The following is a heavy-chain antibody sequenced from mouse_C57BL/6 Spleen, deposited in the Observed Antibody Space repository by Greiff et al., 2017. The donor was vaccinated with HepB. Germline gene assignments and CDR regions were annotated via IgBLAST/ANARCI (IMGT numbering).Heavy chain of an antibody. Sequence: EVKLVESGGGLVKPGGSLKLSCAASGFTFSDYGMHWVRQAPGKGLEWVAYISSGSSTIYYADTVKGRFTISRDNAKNTLFLQMTSLRSEDTAMYYCARRWLRAMDYWGQGTSVTVSS. CDR3: ARRWLRAMDY. J-gene: IGHJ4*01. CDR1: GFTFSDYG. CDR2: ISSGSSTI. V-gene: IGHV5-17*01. D-gene: IGHD1-1*02.